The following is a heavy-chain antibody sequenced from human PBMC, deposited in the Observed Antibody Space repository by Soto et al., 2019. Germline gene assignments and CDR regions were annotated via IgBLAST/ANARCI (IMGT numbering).Heavy chain of an antibody. Sequence: QLQLVQSGAEVKTPGSSVKVSCKASGGAFNSYSIDWVRQAPGQCFVWMGGIIPMSGRPNYAPRFQGRVTFSADKSTNTGYMEVNSLTHEDTAVYYCTRRGRQSANWFDHWGKGPLVTVSS. V-gene: IGHV1-69*06. J-gene: IGHJ5*02. CDR3: TRRGRQSANWFDH. CDR2: IIPMSGRP. CDR1: GGAFNSYS.